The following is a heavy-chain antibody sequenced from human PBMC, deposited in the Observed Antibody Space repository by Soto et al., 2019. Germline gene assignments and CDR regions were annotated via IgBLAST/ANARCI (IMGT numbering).Heavy chain of an antibody. V-gene: IGHV3-23*01. J-gene: IGHJ6*02. Sequence: GGSLRLSCAASGFTFSNYAISWVRQAPGKGLEWVSSIRGSGGGTYYADSVKGRFTISRDNSKNTLYLQMNSLRAEDTAVYYCATYSGNYERYGVYYGMDVWGQGTTVTVSS. CDR2: IRGSGGGT. D-gene: IGHD1-26*01. CDR1: GFTFSNYA. CDR3: ATYSGNYERYGVYYGMDV.